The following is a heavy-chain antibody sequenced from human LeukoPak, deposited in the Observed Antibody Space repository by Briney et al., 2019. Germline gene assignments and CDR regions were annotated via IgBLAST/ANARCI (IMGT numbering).Heavy chain of an antibody. D-gene: IGHD2-15*01. CDR1: GFTFSSYA. CDR2: ITSDGSGT. V-gene: IGHV3-74*01. CDR3: ARDGILGSHDS. Sequence: GGSLRLSCAASGFTFSSYAMSWVRQAPGKGLVWVSHITSDGSGTSYADSVKGRFTISRDIPKNTLYLQMNSLRAEDTAIYYCARDGILGSHDSWGQGTLVTVSS. J-gene: IGHJ4*02.